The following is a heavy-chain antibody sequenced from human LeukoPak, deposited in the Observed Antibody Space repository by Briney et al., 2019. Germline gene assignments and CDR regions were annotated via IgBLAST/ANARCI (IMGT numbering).Heavy chain of an antibody. J-gene: IGHJ6*02. Sequence: ASVKVSCKASGYTFTGYYMHWVRQAPGQGLEWMGRINPNSGGTNYAQKFQGRVTMTRDTSISTAYMELSRLRSDDTAVYYCTTPHYYYYGMDVWGQGTTVTVSS. CDR3: TTPHYYYYGMDV. V-gene: IGHV1-2*06. CDR1: GYTFTGYY. CDR2: INPNSGGT.